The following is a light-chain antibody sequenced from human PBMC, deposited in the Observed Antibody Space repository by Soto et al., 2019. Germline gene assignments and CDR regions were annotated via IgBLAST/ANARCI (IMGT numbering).Light chain of an antibody. V-gene: IGKV1-39*01. Sequence: DIQMTQAPSSLSASVGDRVTITGRASQNIFSYLSWYQHKPGKAPYLLIYSASSLQSWVPSRFSGSGSGTDFDLTISHLQPSDCAPFYCQQSYSVPHPFGQGTKLEI. J-gene: IGKJ2*01. CDR2: SAS. CDR3: QQSYSVPHP. CDR1: QNIFSY.